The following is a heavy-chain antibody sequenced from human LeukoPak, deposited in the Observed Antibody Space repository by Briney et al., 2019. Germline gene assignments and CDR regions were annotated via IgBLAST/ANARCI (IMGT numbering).Heavy chain of an antibody. CDR2: IYYSGGT. V-gene: IGHV4-59*08. D-gene: IGHD3-9*01. CDR3: ARWVDLTVY. J-gene: IGHJ4*02. CDR1: GGSISSYY. Sequence: SETLSLTCTVSGGSISSYYWSWVRQPPGKGLEWIGYIYYSGGTNYNPSLKSRVTISVDTSKNQFSLRLSSVTAADTAVYYCARWVDLTVYWGQGTLVTVSS.